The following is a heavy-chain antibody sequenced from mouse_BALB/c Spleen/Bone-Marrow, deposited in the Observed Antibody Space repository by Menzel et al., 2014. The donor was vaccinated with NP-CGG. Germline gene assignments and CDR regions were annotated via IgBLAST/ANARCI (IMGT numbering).Heavy chain of an antibody. D-gene: IGHD1-2*01. CDR1: GYSTTSGYY. Sequence: ESGPGLVKPSQSLSLTCSVTGYSTTSGYYWNWIRQFPGNKLEWMGYISYDGSNNYNPSLKNRISITRDTSKNQFFLKLKSVTTHRTATYYRARQSLQRLRAMDYWGQGTSVPVPS. V-gene: IGHV3-6*02. J-gene: IGHJ4*01. CDR3: ARQSLQRLRAMDY. CDR2: ISYDGSN.